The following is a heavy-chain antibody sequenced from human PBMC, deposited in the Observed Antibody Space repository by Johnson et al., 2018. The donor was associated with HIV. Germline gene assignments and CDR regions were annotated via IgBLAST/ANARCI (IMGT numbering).Heavy chain of an antibody. CDR2: IKQDGSNK. D-gene: IGHD6-19*01. CDR3: ARPVAGMNDAFDI. CDR1: GITFSSYA. V-gene: IGHV3-30-3*01. J-gene: IGHJ3*02. Sequence: VQLVESGGGVVQPGRSLRLSCAASGITFSSYAMHWVRQAPGKGLEWVANIKQDGSNKYYADSVKGRFTISRDNSKNTLYLQMNSLRAEDTAVYYCARPVAGMNDAFDIWGQGTMVTVSS.